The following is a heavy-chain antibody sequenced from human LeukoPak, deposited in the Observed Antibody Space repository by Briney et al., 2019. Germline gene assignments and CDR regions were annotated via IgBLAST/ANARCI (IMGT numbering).Heavy chain of an antibody. J-gene: IGHJ4*02. CDR1: GFTFSDSW. Sequence: GGSLRLSCAASGFTFSDSWMTWVRQAPGKGLEWVATIKFDGTEKQYVASVRGRFTISRANAENSMFLRMESLSPEDTAVYYCARGGGYSERFDYWGQGNLVTVSS. CDR3: ARGGGYSERFDY. CDR2: IKFDGTEK. D-gene: IGHD1-26*01. V-gene: IGHV3-7*01.